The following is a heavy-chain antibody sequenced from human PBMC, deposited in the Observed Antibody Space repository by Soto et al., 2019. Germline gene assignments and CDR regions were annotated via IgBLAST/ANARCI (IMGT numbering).Heavy chain of an antibody. CDR3: ARLDSSGYYYATYYYYYYGMDV. Sequence: GGSLRLSCAASGFTFSSYWMSWVRQAPGKGLEWVANIKQEGSEKYYVDSVKGRFTISRDNAKNSLYLQMNSLRAEDTAVYYCARLDSSGYYYATYYYYYYGMDVWGRGTTVTVSS. CDR1: GFTFSSYW. J-gene: IGHJ6*02. D-gene: IGHD3-22*01. CDR2: IKQEGSEK. V-gene: IGHV3-7*01.